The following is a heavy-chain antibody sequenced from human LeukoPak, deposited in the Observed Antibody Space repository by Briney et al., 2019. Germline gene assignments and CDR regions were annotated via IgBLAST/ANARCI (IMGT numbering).Heavy chain of an antibody. D-gene: IGHD6-19*01. CDR3: VKDPWIAVIGPEYFQH. V-gene: IGHV3-23*01. J-gene: IGHJ1*01. CDR2: ISGSGGST. Sequence: PGGSLRLSCAASGFTFSSYAMSWVRQAPGKGLEWVSAISGSGGSTYYADSVKGRFTISRDNSKNTMYLQMTSLRVEDTGVYYCVKDPWIAVIGPEYFQHWGLGTLVTVSS. CDR1: GFTFSSYA.